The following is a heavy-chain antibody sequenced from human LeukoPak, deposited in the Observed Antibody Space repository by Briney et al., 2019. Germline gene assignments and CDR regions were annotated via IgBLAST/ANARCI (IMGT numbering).Heavy chain of an antibody. V-gene: IGHV4-34*01. J-gene: IGHJ1*01. CDR3: ASGRGSEYFQH. CDR1: GGSFSGYY. CDR2: INHSGST. Sequence: SETLSLTCAVYGGSFSGYYWSWIRQPPGKGLEWIGEINHSGSTNYNPSLKSRVTISVDTSKNQFSLKLSSVTAADTAVYYRASGRGSEYFQHWGQGTLVTVSS.